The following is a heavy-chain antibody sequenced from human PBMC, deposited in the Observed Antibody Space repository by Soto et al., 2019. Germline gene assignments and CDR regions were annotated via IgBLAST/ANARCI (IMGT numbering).Heavy chain of an antibody. J-gene: IGHJ6*04. CDR2: IIPILGIA. D-gene: IGHD6-19*01. CDR3: ARDRSSTVAGTDV. V-gene: IGHV1-69*04. Sequence: GASVEVSRKASGGTFRSYTISWVRQAPGQGLEWMGRIIPILGIANYAQKFQGRVTITADKSTSTAYMELSSLRSEDTAVYYCARDRSSTVAGTDVWGKGTTVTVSS. CDR1: GGTFRSYT.